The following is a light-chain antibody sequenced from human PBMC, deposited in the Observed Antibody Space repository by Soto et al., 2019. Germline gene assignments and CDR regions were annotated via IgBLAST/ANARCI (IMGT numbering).Light chain of an antibody. V-gene: IGKV3-20*01. J-gene: IGKJ5*01. CDR3: QQYGSSIT. CDR2: GAS. Sequence: VLTKTPGTLSLSPGERATLSCRASQSVSSSYLAWYQQKPGQAPRLLIYGASSRATGIPDRFSGSGSGTDFTLTISRLEPEDFAVYYCQQYGSSITFGQGRLLE. CDR1: QSVSSSY.